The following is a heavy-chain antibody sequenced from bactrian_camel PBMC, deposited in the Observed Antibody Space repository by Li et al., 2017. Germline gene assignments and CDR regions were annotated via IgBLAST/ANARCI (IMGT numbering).Heavy chain of an antibody. CDR2: FYPGDDSK. CDR3: AADVGSMSGNCQPNY. J-gene: IGHJ4*01. CDR1: GYTNSRTC. Sequence: VQLVESGGGSVQAGGSLRLSCLASGYTNSRTCMGWFRQGPGKEREGVATFYPGDDSKDYADSVKGRFTISTDTHRNTLFLQMNDLKPEDTAMYYCAADVGSMSGNCQPNYWGQGTQVTVSS. D-gene: IGHD6*01. V-gene: IGHV3S31*01.